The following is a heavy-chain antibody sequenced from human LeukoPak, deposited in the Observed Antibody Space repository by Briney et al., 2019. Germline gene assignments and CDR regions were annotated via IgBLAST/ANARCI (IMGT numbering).Heavy chain of an antibody. D-gene: IGHD3-10*01. V-gene: IGHV3-13*01. CDR2: IGTAGDT. Sequence: GGSLRLSCAASGFTFSSYDMHWVRQATGKGLEWVSAIGTAGDTYYPGSVKGRFTISRENAKNSLYLQMNSLRAGDTAVYYCARAGWFGESHYYYGMDVWGQGTTVTVSS. CDR1: GFTFSSYD. CDR3: ARAGWFGESHYYYGMDV. J-gene: IGHJ6*02.